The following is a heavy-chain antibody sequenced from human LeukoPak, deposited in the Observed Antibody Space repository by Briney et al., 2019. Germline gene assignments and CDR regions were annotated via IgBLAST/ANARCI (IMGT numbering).Heavy chain of an antibody. CDR3: ARGPGGDY. CDR1: GGTFSSYA. J-gene: IGHJ4*02. CDR2: INPNSGGT. Sequence: GSSVKVSCKASGGTFSSYAISWVRQAPGQGLEWMGWINPNSGGTNYAQKFQGRVTMTRDTSISTAYMELSRLRSDDTAVYYCARGPGGDYWGQGTLVTVSS. V-gene: IGHV1-2*02.